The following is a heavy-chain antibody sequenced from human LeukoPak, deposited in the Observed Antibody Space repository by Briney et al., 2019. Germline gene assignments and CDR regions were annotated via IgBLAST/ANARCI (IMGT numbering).Heavy chain of an antibody. CDR2: ISGSGGST. J-gene: IGHJ4*02. Sequence: GGSLRLSCAASGFTFSSYAMSWVRQAPGKGLEWVSAISGSGGSTYYADSVKGRFTISRDNSKNTLYLQMNSLRAEDTAVYYCAKGGYSGYDLSWPFDYWGQGTLVTVSS. CDR3: AKGGYSGYDLSWPFDY. V-gene: IGHV3-23*01. D-gene: IGHD5-12*01. CDR1: GFTFSSYA.